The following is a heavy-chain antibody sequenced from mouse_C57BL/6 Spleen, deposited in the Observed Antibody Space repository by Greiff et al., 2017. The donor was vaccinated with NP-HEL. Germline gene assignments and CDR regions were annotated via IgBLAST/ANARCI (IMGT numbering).Heavy chain of an antibody. CDR1: GYTFTDYY. CDR3: ASFYGSSYRGYFDV. D-gene: IGHD1-1*01. Sequence: QVQLQQSGPELVKPGASVKISCKASGYTFTDYYINWVKQRPGQGLEWIGWIFPGSGSTYYNEKFKGKATLTVDKSSSTAYMLLSSLTSEDSAVYFCASFYGSSYRGYFDVWGTGTTVTVSS. CDR2: IFPGSGST. V-gene: IGHV1-75*01. J-gene: IGHJ1*03.